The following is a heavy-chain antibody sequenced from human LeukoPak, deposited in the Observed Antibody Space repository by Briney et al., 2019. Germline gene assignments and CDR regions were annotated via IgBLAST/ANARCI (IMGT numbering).Heavy chain of an antibody. D-gene: IGHD6-6*01. CDR3: ARGLSSSSSVFAY. CDR2: IKPDGTQN. CDR1: GFTFSSYW. Sequence: GGSLRLSCVASGFTFSSYWMTWVRQAPGKGLEWVANIKPDGTQNYYVDSVKGRFTISRDNAKNSLYLQMNSLRAEDTARYYCARGLSSSSSVFAYWGQGTLVTVSS. V-gene: IGHV3-7*02. J-gene: IGHJ4*02.